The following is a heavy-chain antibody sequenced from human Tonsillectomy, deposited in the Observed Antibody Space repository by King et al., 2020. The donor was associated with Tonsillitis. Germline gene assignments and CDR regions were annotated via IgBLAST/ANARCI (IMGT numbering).Heavy chain of an antibody. D-gene: IGHD6-13*01. CDR3: ARDDPGPRIPAAGTDV. V-gene: IGHV3-21*01. CDR2: ISSSSSYI. Sequence: VQLVESGGGLVKPGGSLRLSCAASGFTFSTYSMNWVRQAPGKGLEWVSSISSSSSYIYYADSVKGRFTISRDNAKNSLYLQMNSLRAEDTAVYYCARDDPGPRIPAAGTDVWGQGTTVTVSS. CDR1: GFTFSTYS. J-gene: IGHJ6*02.